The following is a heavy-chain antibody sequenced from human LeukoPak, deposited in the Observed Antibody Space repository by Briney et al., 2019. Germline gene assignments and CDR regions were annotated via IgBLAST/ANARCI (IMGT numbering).Heavy chain of an antibody. CDR3: ARQVRTAAGQISDY. Sequence: SETLSLTCTVSGGSISSSSYYWGWIRQPPGKGLEWIGSIYYSGSTYYNPSLKSRVTISVDTSKNQFSLKLSSVTAADTAVYYCARQVRTAAGQISDYWGQGTLVTVSS. J-gene: IGHJ4*02. CDR2: IYYSGST. CDR1: GGSISSSSYY. D-gene: IGHD6-13*01. V-gene: IGHV4-39*01.